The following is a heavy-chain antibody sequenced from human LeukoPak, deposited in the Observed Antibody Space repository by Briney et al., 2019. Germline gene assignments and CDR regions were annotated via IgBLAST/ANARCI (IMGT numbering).Heavy chain of an antibody. J-gene: IGHJ3*02. CDR1: GGSINNYY. CDR2: IYTRGST. CDR3: ARGRYCSADICSGGDAFDI. V-gene: IGHV4-4*07. D-gene: IGHD2-15*01. Sequence: SETLSLTCTVSGGSINNYYWSWIRQPAGKGLEWIGRIYTRGSTNYNPSLKSRVTMSVDTSKNQFSLELSSVTAADTAVYYCARGRYCSADICSGGDAFDIWGQGTMVSVSS.